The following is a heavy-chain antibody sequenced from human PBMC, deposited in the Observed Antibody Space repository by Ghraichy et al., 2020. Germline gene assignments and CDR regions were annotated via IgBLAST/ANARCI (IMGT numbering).Heavy chain of an antibody. J-gene: IGHJ5*02. Sequence: TLSLTCTVSGGSISSDNYYWTWIRQPAGKGLEWIGRIYASGSTNYNPSLKSRVTISVDTSKNQFSLKLSSVTAADTAVYYCARGVRLYDSSVPRWFDPWGQGTLVTVSS. D-gene: IGHD3-22*01. CDR1: GGSISSDNYY. V-gene: IGHV4-61*02. CDR3: ARGVRLYDSSVPRWFDP. CDR2: IYASGST.